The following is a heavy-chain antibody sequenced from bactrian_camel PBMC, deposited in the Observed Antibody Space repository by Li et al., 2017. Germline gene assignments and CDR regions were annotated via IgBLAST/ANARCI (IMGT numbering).Heavy chain of an antibody. Sequence: QLVESGGDSVQAGGSLRLSCEGTGYDKPNYCLGWFRQAPGKEREGVAAIYIGGSSIFYVDSVKGRFTISQDAATNTVYLQMDSLKPEDTAMYYCAADPLGRGGFQYLETYGAFWGQGTQVTVS. CDR1: GYDKPNYC. CDR2: IYIGGSSI. J-gene: IGHJ4*01. V-gene: IGHV3S25*01. D-gene: IGHD1*01. CDR3: AADPLGRGGFQYLETYGAF.